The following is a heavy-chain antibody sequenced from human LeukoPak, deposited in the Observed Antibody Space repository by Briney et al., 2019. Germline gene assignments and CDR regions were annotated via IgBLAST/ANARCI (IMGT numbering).Heavy chain of an antibody. CDR3: GRHMQSSSWYPADY. J-gene: IGHJ4*02. CDR1: GYNFASYW. Sequence: GESLKISCKGSGYNFASYWIGWVRQLPGRGLEWIAIIYPGGSDTRNSPSLQGQVTISADRSINTAYLQWSSLKASDTAIYYCGRHMQSSSWYPADYWGQGTQVTVSS. CDR2: IYPGGSDT. D-gene: IGHD6-13*01. V-gene: IGHV5-51*01.